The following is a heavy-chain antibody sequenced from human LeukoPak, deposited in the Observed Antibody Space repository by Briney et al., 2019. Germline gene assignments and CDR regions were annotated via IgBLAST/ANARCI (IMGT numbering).Heavy chain of an antibody. CDR2: IYHSGST. CDR3: ARVYHQYYDSSTAYFQH. J-gene: IGHJ1*01. V-gene: IGHV4-39*07. D-gene: IGHD3-22*01. CDR1: GGSISSSGYY. Sequence: PSETLSLTCTVSGGSISSSGYYWGWIRQPPGKGLEWIGSIYHSGSTNYNPSLKSRVTISVDKSKNQFSLKLSSVTAADTAVYYCARVYHQYYDSSTAYFQHWGQGTLVTVSS.